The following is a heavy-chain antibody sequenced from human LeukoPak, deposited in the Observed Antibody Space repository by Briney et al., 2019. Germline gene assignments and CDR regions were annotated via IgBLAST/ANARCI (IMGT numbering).Heavy chain of an antibody. V-gene: IGHV3-23*01. Sequence: GGSLRLSCAASGFTFSSYAMSWVRQAPGKGLEWVSAISGGGGSTYYADSVKGRFTISRDKSKNTLYLQMNSLRAEDTAVYYCAEGRILWFGELPDYWGQGTLVTVSS. CDR1: GFTFSSYA. CDR3: AEGRILWFGELPDY. D-gene: IGHD3-10*01. CDR2: ISGGGGST. J-gene: IGHJ4*02.